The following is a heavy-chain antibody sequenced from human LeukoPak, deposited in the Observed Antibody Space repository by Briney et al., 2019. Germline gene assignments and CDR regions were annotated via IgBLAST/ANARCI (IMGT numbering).Heavy chain of an antibody. J-gene: IGHJ4*02. CDR2: IIPIFGTA. D-gene: IGHD2-15*01. V-gene: IGHV1-69*13. CDR1: GGTFSSYA. Sequence: ASVKVSCKASGGTFSSYAISWVRQAPGQGLEWMGGIIPIFGTANYAQKFQGRVTITADESTSTAYMELSSLRSEDTAVYYCAWLGYCSGGSCYSGLGFDYWGQGTLVTVSS. CDR3: AWLGYCSGGSCYSGLGFDY.